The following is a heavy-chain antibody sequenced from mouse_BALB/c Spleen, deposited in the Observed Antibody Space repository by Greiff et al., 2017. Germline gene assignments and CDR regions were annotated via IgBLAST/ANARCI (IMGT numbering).Heavy chain of an antibody. CDR2: IDPANGNT. CDR3: AREGDGYYYYAMDY. D-gene: IGHD2-3*01. Sequence: VQLKQSGAELVKPGASVKLSCTASGFNIKDTYMHWVKQRPEQGLEWIGRIDPANGNTKYDPKFQGKATITADTSSNTAYLQLSSLTSEDTAVYYCAREGDGYYYYAMDYWGQGTSVTVSS. CDR1: GFNIKDTY. V-gene: IGHV14-3*02. J-gene: IGHJ4*01.